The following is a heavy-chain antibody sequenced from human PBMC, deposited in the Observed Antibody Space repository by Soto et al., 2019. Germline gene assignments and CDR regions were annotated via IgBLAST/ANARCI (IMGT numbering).Heavy chain of an antibody. Sequence: GASVKVSCKASGGTFSSYAISWVRQAPGQGLEWMGGIIPIFGTANYAQKFQGRVTITADESTSTAYMELSSLRSEDTAVYYCARWGIAVAATRDFDYWGQGTRVTVSS. CDR3: ARWGIAVAATRDFDY. CDR1: GGTFSSYA. J-gene: IGHJ4*02. D-gene: IGHD6-19*01. V-gene: IGHV1-69*13. CDR2: IIPIFGTA.